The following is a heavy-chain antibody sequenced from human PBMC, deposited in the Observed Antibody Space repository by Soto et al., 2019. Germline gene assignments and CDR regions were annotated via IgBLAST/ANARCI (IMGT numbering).Heavy chain of an antibody. D-gene: IGHD5-12*01. V-gene: IGHV3-33*01. CDR3: VREKSGNDGNWFDL. CDR2: IFYDGSRK. Sequence: QVQLVESGGGVVQPGRSLKLSCAASGFTFSHYGMHWVRQAPGRGLEWVAVIFYDGSRKDYAAALKGRFSISRDNSKNTLDLQLNSLRVEDTAMYFCVREKSGNDGNWFDLWGQGTLVTVSA. J-gene: IGHJ5*02. CDR1: GFTFSHYG.